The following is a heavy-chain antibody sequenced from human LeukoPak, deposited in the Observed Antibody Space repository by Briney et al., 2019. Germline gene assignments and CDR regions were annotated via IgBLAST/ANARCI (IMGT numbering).Heavy chain of an antibody. D-gene: IGHD4-17*01. CDR3: AGGHDYGDYANY. V-gene: IGHV4-59*01. J-gene: IGHJ4*02. CDR2: IYYSGST. CDR1: GGSISSYY. Sequence: PSETLSLTCTVSGGSISSYYWSWIRQPPGKGLEWIGYIYYSGSTNYNPSLKSRVTISVDTSKNQFSLKLSSVTAADTAVYYCAGGHDYGDYANYWGQGTLVTVSS.